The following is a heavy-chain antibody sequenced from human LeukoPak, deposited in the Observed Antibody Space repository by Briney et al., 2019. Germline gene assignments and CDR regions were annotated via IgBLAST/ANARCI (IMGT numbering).Heavy chain of an antibody. CDR2: IYHSGST. J-gene: IGHJ4*02. D-gene: IGHD1-20*01. Sequence: IYHSGSTYYNPSLKSRVTISVDTSKNQFSLKLSSVTAADTAVYYCARAYNWNGVGPGLFDYWGQGTLVTVSS. CDR3: ARAYNWNGVGPGLFDY. V-gene: IGHV4-30-2*04.